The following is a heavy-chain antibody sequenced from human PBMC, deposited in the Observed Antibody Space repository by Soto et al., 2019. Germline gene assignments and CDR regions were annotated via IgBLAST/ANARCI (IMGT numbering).Heavy chain of an antibody. CDR1: GVSISSGGYY. D-gene: IGHD4-17*01. CDR2: IYHSGRT. J-gene: IGHJ4*02. V-gene: IGHV4-31*03. CDR3: ASVIGGDSEYYFDY. Sequence: SETLSLTCTVSGVSISSGGYYWGWIRQHPGKGREWIGNIYHSGRTYYNPSLKSRVIMSVDTSKNHFSLNLNSVTAADTAMYSCASVIGGDSEYYFDYWGQGTLVTSPQ.